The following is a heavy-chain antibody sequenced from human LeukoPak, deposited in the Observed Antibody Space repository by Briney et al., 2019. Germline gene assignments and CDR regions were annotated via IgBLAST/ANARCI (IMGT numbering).Heavy chain of an antibody. D-gene: IGHD6-6*01. CDR3: AKDTLSSSCDY. J-gene: IGHJ4*02. V-gene: IGHV3-30*02. CDR2: IRYGGSNK. CDR1: GFIFSSYG. Sequence: GGSLRLSWAASGFIFSSYGMHWVRQAPGKGLEWVAFIRYGGSNKYYADSVKGRFTISRDNSKNTLYLQMNSLRAEDTAVYYCAKDTLSSSCDYWGQGTLVTVSS.